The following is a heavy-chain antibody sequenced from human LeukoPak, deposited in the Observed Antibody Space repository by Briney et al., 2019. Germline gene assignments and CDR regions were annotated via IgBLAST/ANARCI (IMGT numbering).Heavy chain of an antibody. Sequence: PGGSLRLSCGASGFTFSDSWMSWVRQAPGKGLEWVANMNQDGSEKAYVDSVKGRFAISRDNARNSLYQQMSSLRAEDTAVYYCATYTHWVAGDVWGQGTTVTVSS. V-gene: IGHV3-7*01. CDR3: ATYTHWVAGDV. CDR2: MNQDGSEK. CDR1: GFTFSDSW. J-gene: IGHJ6*02. D-gene: IGHD3-16*01.